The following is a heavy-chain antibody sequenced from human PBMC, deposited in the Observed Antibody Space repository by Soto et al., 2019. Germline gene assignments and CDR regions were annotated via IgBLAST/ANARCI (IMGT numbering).Heavy chain of an antibody. D-gene: IGHD1-26*01. V-gene: IGHV3-21*01. CDR2: ISGSSSYI. CDR1: GVSFSDYS. J-gene: IGHJ4*02. CDR3: ARSGEILQTFDS. Sequence: EVQLVESGGGLVKPGGSLRLSCVVSGVSFSDYSMNWVRQAPGKGLEWVALISGSSSYIYYADSVKGRFTISRDNAKNSLCLQMDSLRVEDTAVYYCARSGEILQTFDSWGQGTLVIVSS.